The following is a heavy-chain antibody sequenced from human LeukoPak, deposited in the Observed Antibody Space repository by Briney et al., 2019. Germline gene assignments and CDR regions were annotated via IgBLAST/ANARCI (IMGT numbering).Heavy chain of an antibody. D-gene: IGHD4-17*01. CDR1: GGSISSVDYS. J-gene: IGHJ5*02. CDR2: IYHSGST. CDR3: ARDPDYAATWFDP. V-gene: IGHV4-30-2*01. Sequence: PSETLSRTCAVAGGSISSVDYSWSWIRQPPGKGLEWIGYIYHSGSTLYNPSLKSRVTVAIDRSKNQFSLRLSSVTAAETAVYYSARDPDYAATWFDPWGQGTLVTVPS.